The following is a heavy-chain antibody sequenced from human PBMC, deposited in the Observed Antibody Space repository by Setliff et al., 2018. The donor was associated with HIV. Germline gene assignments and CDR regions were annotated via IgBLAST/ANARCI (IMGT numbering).Heavy chain of an antibody. V-gene: IGHV1-2*06. J-gene: IGHJ4*02. CDR1: GYTFTDCY. CDR3: ARDFLNYDFYRAFDS. D-gene: IGHD3-3*01. CDR2: INPNSGGT. Sequence: ASVKVSCKASGYTFTDCYIYWVRQAPGQGLEWMGRINPNSGGTHYAQKFQGRVTMTGDTSVSTAYMELSGLGLDDTAVYYCARDFLNYDFYRAFDSWGQGTLVTVSS.